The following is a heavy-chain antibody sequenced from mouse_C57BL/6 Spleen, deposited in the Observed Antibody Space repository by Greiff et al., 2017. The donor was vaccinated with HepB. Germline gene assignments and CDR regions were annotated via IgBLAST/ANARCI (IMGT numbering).Heavy chain of an antibody. J-gene: IGHJ3*01. CDR1: GYTFTEYT. CDR3: ARHEERENDYRTWFAY. D-gene: IGHD2-4*01. CDR2: FYPGSGSI. V-gene: IGHV1-62-2*01. Sequence: QVQLQQSGAELVKPGASVKLSCKASGYTFTEYTIHWVKQRSGQGLEWIGWFYPGSGSIKYNEKFKDKATLTADKSSSTVYMELSRLTSEESAVYFCARHEERENDYRTWFAYWGQGTLVTVSA.